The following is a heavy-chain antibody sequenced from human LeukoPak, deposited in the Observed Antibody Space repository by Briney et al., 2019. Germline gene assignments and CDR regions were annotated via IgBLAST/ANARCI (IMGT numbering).Heavy chain of an antibody. V-gene: IGHV4-59*12. Sequence: PGGSLRLSCAASGFTFSSYEMNWVRQPPGKGLEWIGNIFYSGSTYYSPSLRSRVTISLDTSRNQFSLKLNSVTAADTAVYYCAKSNGYGLVDIWGQGTMVTVSS. D-gene: IGHD3-10*01. CDR2: IFYSGST. CDR1: GFTFSSYE. CDR3: AKSNGYGLVDI. J-gene: IGHJ3*02.